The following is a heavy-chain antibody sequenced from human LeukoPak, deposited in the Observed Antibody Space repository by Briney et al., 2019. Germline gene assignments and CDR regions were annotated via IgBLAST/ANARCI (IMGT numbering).Heavy chain of an antibody. CDR3: ARGWGIPAPISWFDP. V-gene: IGHV1-69*05. D-gene: IGHD2-2*01. CDR1: GGSFSSNI. J-gene: IGHJ5*02. Sequence: VASVKVSCKASGGSFSSNIIGWVRQAPGQGLEWMGGIVPIFGKTKYAQKFQGRVTITTDESSSTAYMELSSLRSGDTAIYYCARGWGIPAPISWFDPWGQGTLVTVSS. CDR2: IVPIFGKT.